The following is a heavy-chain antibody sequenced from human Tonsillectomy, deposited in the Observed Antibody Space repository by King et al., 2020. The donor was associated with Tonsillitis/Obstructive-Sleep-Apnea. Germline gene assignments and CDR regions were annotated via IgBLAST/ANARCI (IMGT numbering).Heavy chain of an antibody. J-gene: IGHJ4*02. CDR2: IYTSGTT. D-gene: IGHD4-17*01. Sequence: VQLQESGPGLVKPSETLSLTCTVSGGSIRNYYWSWIRQPAGKGLEWIGRIYTSGTTNYNPSLRSRVTMSIDTSKNQFSLKMTSVTAADTAVYYCARGSRTLTIPDYWGQGTLVTVSS. V-gene: IGHV4-4*07. CDR1: GGSIRNYY. CDR3: ARGSRTLTIPDY.